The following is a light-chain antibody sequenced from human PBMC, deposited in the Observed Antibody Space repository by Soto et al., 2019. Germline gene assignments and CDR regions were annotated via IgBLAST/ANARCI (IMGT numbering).Light chain of an antibody. CDR2: EVT. V-gene: IGLV2-8*01. Sequence: QSALTQPSSASGSPGQSVTISCTGTSSDVGGYNYVSWYQQHPGKAPKLMIYEVTKRPSGVPDRFSGSKSGNTASLTVSGLQAEDDADYYCSSYAGSNPPYVFGTGTKLTVL. CDR1: SSDVGGYNY. J-gene: IGLJ1*01. CDR3: SSYAGSNPPYV.